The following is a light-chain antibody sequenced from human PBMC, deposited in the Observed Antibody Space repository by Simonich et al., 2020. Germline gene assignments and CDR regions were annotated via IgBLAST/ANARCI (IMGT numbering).Light chain of an antibody. CDR1: VLAKKY. CDR2: KDS. J-gene: IGLJ3*02. CDR3: YSEADNNRV. Sequence: SYELTQPSSVSVSPGQTARITCSGDVLAKKYARWFQQKPGQAPVLVIYKDSERPSGIPERFSGSSSGTTVTLTISGAQVEDEADYYCYSEADNNRVFGGGTKL. V-gene: IGLV3-27*01.